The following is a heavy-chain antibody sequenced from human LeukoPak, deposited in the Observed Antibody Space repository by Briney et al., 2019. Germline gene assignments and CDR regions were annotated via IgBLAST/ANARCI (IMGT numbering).Heavy chain of an antibody. CDR3: ARDQVSSYDFWSGYSLPNLYYYYYMDV. Sequence: PSETLSLTCTVSGGSISSSSYYWGWIRQPPGKGLEWIGSIYYSGSTYYNPSLKSRVTISVNTSKNQFSLKLSSVTAADTAVYYCARDQVSSYDFWSGYSLPNLYYYYYMDVWGKGTTVTVSS. CDR2: IYYSGST. V-gene: IGHV4-39*07. J-gene: IGHJ6*03. D-gene: IGHD3-3*01. CDR1: GGSISSSSYY.